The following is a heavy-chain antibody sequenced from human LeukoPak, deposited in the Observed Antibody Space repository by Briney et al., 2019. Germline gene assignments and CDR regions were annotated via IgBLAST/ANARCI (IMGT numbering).Heavy chain of an antibody. CDR3: ARDHSVLRFLTYYYGMDV. Sequence: GASVKVSCKASGYTFTGYYMHWVRQAPGQGLEWMGWINPNSGGTNYAQKFQGRVTMTRDTSISTAYMELSRLRSDDTAVYYCARDHSVLRFLTYYYGMDVWGQGTTVTVSS. D-gene: IGHD3-3*01. CDR2: INPNSGGT. J-gene: IGHJ6*02. CDR1: GYTFTGYY. V-gene: IGHV1-2*02.